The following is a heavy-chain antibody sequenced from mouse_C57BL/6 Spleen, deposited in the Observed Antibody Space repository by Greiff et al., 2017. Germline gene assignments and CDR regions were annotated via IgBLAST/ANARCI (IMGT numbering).Heavy chain of an antibody. Sequence: EVQVVESGGGLVQPKGSLKLSCAASGFSFNTYAMNWVRQAPGKGLEWVARIRSKSNNYATYYADSVKDRFTISRDDSESMLYLQMNNLKTEDTVMYYCVRLPYYGSSYERYFDVWGTGTTVTVSS. CDR3: VRLPYYGSSYERYFDV. CDR2: IRSKSNNYAT. D-gene: IGHD1-1*01. V-gene: IGHV10-1*01. CDR1: GFSFNTYA. J-gene: IGHJ1*03.